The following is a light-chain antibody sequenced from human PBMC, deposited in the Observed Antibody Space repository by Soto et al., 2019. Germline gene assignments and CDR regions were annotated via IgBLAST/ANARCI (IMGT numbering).Light chain of an antibody. CDR3: QQYNNWPYT. Sequence: EIVMTQSPATLSVSPGGSATVSCRASQDVSSNFAWYRQKPGQAPTLVIYRASTRATGIPARFSGSGSGTEFTLTISSLQSEDFAVYYCQQYNNWPYTFGQGTKLEIK. CDR2: RAS. V-gene: IGKV3-15*01. CDR1: QDVSSN. J-gene: IGKJ2*01.